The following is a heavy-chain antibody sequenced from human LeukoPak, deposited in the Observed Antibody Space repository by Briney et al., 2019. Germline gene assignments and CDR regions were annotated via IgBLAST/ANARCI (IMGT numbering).Heavy chain of an antibody. D-gene: IGHD5-18*01. V-gene: IGHV3-23*01. CDR2: ISGSGGST. CDR1: GFTFSSYA. Sequence: GGSLRLFCAASGFTFSSYAMSWVRQAPGKGLEWVSAISGSGGSTYYADSVKGRFTISRDSSKNAVYLRMNSLRADDTAVYYCARGGGVEAAMALDYCGQGTPVAVSS. J-gene: IGHJ4*02. CDR3: ARGGGVEAAMALDY.